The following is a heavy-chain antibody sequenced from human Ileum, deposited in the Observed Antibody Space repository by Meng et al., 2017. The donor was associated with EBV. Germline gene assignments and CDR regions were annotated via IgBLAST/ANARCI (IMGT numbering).Heavy chain of an antibody. J-gene: IGHJ4*02. CDR3: ARHSGYNQGY. CDR1: DGSISSSNW. D-gene: IGHD5-24*01. Sequence: QVQLRWSRPGLVTPAVTRSLICVVFDGSISSSNWWGWVRRPPGKWLEWIGQIYYSGSPSYNPSLKSRVTMSVDKSKNQVSLNLNSVTAADTALYYCARHSGYNQGYWGQGTLVTVSS. CDR2: IYYSGSP. V-gene: IGHV4/OR15-8*01.